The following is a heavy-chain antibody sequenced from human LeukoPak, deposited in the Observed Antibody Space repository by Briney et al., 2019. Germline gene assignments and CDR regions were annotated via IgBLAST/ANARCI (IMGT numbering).Heavy chain of an antibody. Sequence: SETLSLTCTVSGGSISSSSYYWGWIRQPPGKGLEWIGSIYHSGSTYYNPSLKSRVTISIDTSKNQFSLKLRSVTAADTAVYYCARYMSSTAQDYWGQGTLVTVSS. CDR2: IYHSGST. CDR1: GGSISSSSYY. D-gene: IGHD5-18*01. V-gene: IGHV4-39*01. CDR3: ARYMSSTAQDY. J-gene: IGHJ4*02.